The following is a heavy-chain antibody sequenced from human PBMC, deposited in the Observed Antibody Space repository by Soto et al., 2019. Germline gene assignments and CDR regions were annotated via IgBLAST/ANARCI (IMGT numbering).Heavy chain of an antibody. CDR3: ARGGYSYGKPPYYYYGMDV. CDR2: INPSGGST. J-gene: IGHJ6*02. CDR1: GYTFTSYY. Sequence: GASVKVSCKASGYTFTSYYMHWVRQAPGQGLEWMGIINPSGGSTSYAQKFQGRVTMTRDTSTSTVYMELSSLRSEDTAVYYCARGGYSYGKPPYYYYGMDVWGQGTTVTVSS. V-gene: IGHV1-46*01. D-gene: IGHD5-18*01.